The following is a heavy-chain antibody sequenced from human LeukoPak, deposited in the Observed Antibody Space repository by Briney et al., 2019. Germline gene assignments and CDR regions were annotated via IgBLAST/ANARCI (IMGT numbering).Heavy chain of an antibody. CDR3: TIEGRYDFWSGYHDY. D-gene: IGHD3-3*01. V-gene: IGHV3-23*01. CDR1: GFTFSSYA. J-gene: IGHJ4*02. CDR2: ISGSGGST. Sequence: GGSLRLSCAASGFTFSSYAMSWARQAPGKGLEWVSSISGSGGSTYYGDSVKGRFTISRDNSKKTLHLQMNSLRAEDMAVYYCTIEGRYDFWSGYHDYWGQGTLVTVSS.